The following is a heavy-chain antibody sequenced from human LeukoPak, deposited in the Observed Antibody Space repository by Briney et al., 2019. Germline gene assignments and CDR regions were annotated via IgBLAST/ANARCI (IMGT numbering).Heavy chain of an antibody. CDR1: GFTFSSYG. CDR3: ARDRPSSGSYFDY. D-gene: IGHD1-26*01. J-gene: IGHJ4*02. V-gene: IGHV3-33*01. Sequence: GGSLRLSCAASGFTFSSYGMHWVRQAPGKGLEWVAVIWYDGSNKYYADSVKGRFTISRDNPKNTLYLQMNSLRAEDTAVYYCARDRPSSGSYFDYWGQGTLVTVSS. CDR2: IWYDGSNK.